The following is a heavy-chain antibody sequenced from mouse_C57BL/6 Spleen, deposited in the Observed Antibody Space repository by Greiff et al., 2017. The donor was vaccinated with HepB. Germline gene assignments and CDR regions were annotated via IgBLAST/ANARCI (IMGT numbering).Heavy chain of an antibody. CDR1: GFTFSSYG. V-gene: IGHV5-6*02. CDR2: ISSGGSYT. Sequence: EVMLVESGGDLVKPGGSLKLSCAASGFTFSSYGMSWVRQTPDKRLEWVATISSGGSYTYYPDSVKGRFTISRDNAKNTRYLQMSSLKSEDTAMYYCARQGITTVVAPYAMDYWGQGTSVTVSS. D-gene: IGHD1-1*01. CDR3: ARQGITTVVAPYAMDY. J-gene: IGHJ4*01.